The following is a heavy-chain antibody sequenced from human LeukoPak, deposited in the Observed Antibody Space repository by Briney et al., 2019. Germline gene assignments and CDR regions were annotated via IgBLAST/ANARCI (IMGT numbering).Heavy chain of an antibody. CDR2: MNPNSGNT. V-gene: IGHV1-8*01. CDR3: ARGVRDIVVVPAARGYYMDV. CDR1: GYTFTSYD. J-gene: IGHJ6*03. D-gene: IGHD2-2*01. Sequence: ASVKVSCKASGYTFTSYDINWVRQATGQGLEWMGWMNPNSGNTGYAQKFQGRVTITRNTSISTAYMELSSLRSEDTAVYYCARGVRDIVVVPAARGYYMDVWGKGTTVTVSS.